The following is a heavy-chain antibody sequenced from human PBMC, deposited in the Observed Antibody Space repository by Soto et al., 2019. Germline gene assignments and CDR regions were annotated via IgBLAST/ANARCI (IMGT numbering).Heavy chain of an antibody. CDR2: IYYSVSS. Sequence: SEDLSLPCTGSGGSLRSGSYYWCRLRQAPRRGVECIGSIYYSVSSYYNPSLKSRVTISVDTSNNQFSLKLSSVTAADTAVYYCARYFEDSGGYWPLFAYWGQGTLVPGSA. V-gene: IGHV4-39*01. J-gene: IGHJ4*02. D-gene: IGHD3-22*01. CDR1: GGSLRSGSYY. CDR3: ARYFEDSGGYWPLFAY.